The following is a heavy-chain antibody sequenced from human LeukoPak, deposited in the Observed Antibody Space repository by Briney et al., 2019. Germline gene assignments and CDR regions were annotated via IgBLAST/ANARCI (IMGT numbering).Heavy chain of an antibody. V-gene: IGHV3-23*01. D-gene: IGHD1-26*01. CDR1: GFTFSSIA. Sequence: GGSLRLPCEASGFTFSSIAMSWFRQAPDKGLEWVSTISGSGGGTYYADSVKGRFTISRDATKNTLYLQMNSVRADDTAVYYCAKDLGRYRNIFFDYWGQGNLVTVSS. CDR3: AKDLGRYRNIFFDY. J-gene: IGHJ4*02. CDR2: ISGSGGGT.